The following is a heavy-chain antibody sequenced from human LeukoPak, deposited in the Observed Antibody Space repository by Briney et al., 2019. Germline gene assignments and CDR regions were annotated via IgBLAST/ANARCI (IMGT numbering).Heavy chain of an antibody. V-gene: IGHV3-30-3*01. J-gene: IGHJ6*02. CDR1: GFTFSSYA. D-gene: IGHD6-13*01. CDR2: ISYDGSSK. Sequence: GGSLRLSCAASGFTFSSYAMHWVRQAPGKGLEWVAVISYDGSSKYYADSVKGRFTISRDNSKNTLYLQMNSLRAEDTAVYYCARDYAGYSSSWYLSRNYYYYGMDVWGQGTTVTVSS. CDR3: ARDYAGYSSSWYLSRNYYYYGMDV.